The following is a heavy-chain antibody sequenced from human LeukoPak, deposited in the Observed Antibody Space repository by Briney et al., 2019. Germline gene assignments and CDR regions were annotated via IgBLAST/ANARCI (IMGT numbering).Heavy chain of an antibody. Sequence: PSETLSLTCTVSGGSISNYYWSWIRQPPGKGLEWIGYIYHSGSTYYNPSLKSRVTISVDRSKNQFSLKLSSVTAADTAVYYCARSPRQRGFGDSPFDWFDPGRQGTLLTVSS. CDR2: IYHSGST. V-gene: IGHV4-59*12. CDR3: ARSPRQRGFGDSPFDWFDP. D-gene: IGHD3-10*01. J-gene: IGHJ5*02. CDR1: GGSISNYY.